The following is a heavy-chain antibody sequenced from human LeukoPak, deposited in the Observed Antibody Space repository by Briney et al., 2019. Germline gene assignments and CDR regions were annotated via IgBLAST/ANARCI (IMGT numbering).Heavy chain of an antibody. V-gene: IGHV4-59*01. CDR1: GGSISNYY. J-gene: IGHJ2*01. CDR2: IHYSGYT. CDR3: ARHWGSDWYFDL. D-gene: IGHD7-27*01. Sequence: SETLSLTCAVSGGSISNYYCSWIRQPPGKGLEWLGYIHYSGYTNYNPSPKSRVTISVDTSKNQFSLNLSSVTAADTAVYYCARHWGSDWYFDLWGRGTLVTVSS.